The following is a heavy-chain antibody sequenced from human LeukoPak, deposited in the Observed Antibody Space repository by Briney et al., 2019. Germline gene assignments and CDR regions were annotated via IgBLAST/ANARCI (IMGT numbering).Heavy chain of an antibody. CDR3: ARDGVLRHFDWLFVD. CDR1: GLTLSRYA. Sequence: PGRSLRLSCAASGLTLSRYAMDGVRQAPGKGLEWVAVISYDGSNKYYADSVKGRFTISRDNSKNTLYLQMNSLLGQDTAVYYCARDGVLRHFDWLFVDWGQGTLVTVSS. V-gene: IGHV3-30-3*01. D-gene: IGHD3-9*01. CDR2: ISYDGSNK. J-gene: IGHJ4*02.